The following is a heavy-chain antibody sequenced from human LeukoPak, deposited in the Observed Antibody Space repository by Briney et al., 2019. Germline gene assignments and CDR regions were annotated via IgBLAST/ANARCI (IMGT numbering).Heavy chain of an antibody. D-gene: IGHD4-11*01. V-gene: IGHV3-21*01. CDR2: ISSSSSYI. CDR3: AYSNYERVIDY. CDR1: GFTFSSYS. J-gene: IGHJ4*02. Sequence: GGSLRLSCAASGFTFSSYSMNWVRQAPGKGLEWVSSISSSSSYIYYADSVEGRFTISRDNAKNSLYLQMNSLRAEDTAVYYCAYSNYERVIDYWGQGTLVTVSS.